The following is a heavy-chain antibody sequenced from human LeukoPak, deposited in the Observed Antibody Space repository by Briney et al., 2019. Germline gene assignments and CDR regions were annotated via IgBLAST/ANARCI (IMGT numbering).Heavy chain of an antibody. CDR2: ITSSSSYI. V-gene: IGHV3-21*01. CDR1: GFTFSSYS. J-gene: IGHJ4*02. CDR3: ARVRSPRYFDY. Sequence: GGSLRLSCAASGFTFSSYSMNWVRQAPGKGLEWVSSITSSSSYIYYADSVKGRFTISRDNAKNSLYLQMNSLRAEDTAVYYCARVRSPRYFDYWGQGTLVTVSS.